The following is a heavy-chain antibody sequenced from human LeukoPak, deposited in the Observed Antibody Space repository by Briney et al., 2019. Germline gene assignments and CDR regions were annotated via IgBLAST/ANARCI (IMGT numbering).Heavy chain of an antibody. CDR3: ARDGSGYPFY. CDR2: ISYDGSNK. CDR1: GFTFSSYA. D-gene: IGHD3-22*01. V-gene: IGHV3-30-3*01. Sequence: GGSLRLSCAASGFTFSSYAMHWVRQAPGKGLEWVAVISYDGSNKYYADSVKGRFTISRDNSKNTLYLQMNSLRAEDTAVYYCARDGSGYPFYWGQGTLVTVSS. J-gene: IGHJ4*02.